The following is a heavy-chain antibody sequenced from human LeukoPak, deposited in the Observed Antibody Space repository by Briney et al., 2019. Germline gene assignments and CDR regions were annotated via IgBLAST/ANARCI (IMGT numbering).Heavy chain of an antibody. Sequence: GGSLRLSCAASGFTFNDYYMSWVRQAPGKGLEWLSYINIGGTNTHYADSVKGRFTISRDNAKKSLYLEMNNLRAEDTAVYYCATDGAGFDTWGQGVLVTVSS. J-gene: IGHJ5*02. CDR2: INIGGTNT. CDR3: ATDGAGFDT. CDR1: GFTFNDYY. V-gene: IGHV3-11*01.